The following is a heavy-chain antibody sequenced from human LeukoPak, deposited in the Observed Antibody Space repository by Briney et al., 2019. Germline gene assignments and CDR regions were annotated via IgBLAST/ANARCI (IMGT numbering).Heavy chain of an antibody. CDR3: AGKYYYDSSGYFYVDY. J-gene: IGHJ4*02. Sequence: PSETLSLTCTVSGGSISSYYWGWVRQPPGKRLEWIGSIYHSGSTYYNPSLKSRVTISIDTSKNQFSLRLSSVTAADTAVYYCAGKYYYDSSGYFYVDYWGQGTLVTVSS. D-gene: IGHD3-22*01. CDR1: GGSISSYY. V-gene: IGHV4-38-2*02. CDR2: IYHSGST.